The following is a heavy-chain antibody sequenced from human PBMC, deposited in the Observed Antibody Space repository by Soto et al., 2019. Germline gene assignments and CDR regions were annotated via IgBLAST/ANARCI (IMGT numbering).Heavy chain of an antibody. J-gene: IGHJ3*02. Sequence: PGGSLRLSCAASGFTFSSYGMHWVRQAPGKGLEWVAVIWYDGSNKYCADSVKGRFTISRDNSKNTLYLQMNSLRAEDTAVYYCARPYYDILTGSNDAFDIWGQGTMVTVSS. D-gene: IGHD3-9*01. CDR2: IWYDGSNK. V-gene: IGHV3-33*01. CDR3: ARPYYDILTGSNDAFDI. CDR1: GFTFSSYG.